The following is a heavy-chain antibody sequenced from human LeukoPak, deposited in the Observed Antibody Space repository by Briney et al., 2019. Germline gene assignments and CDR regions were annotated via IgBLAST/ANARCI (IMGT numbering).Heavy chain of an antibody. D-gene: IGHD3-10*01. CDR3: ARAGESRKTMVRGLCYDYYGMDV. CDR1: GGSISSSY. CDR2: ISSSGIT. J-gene: IGHJ6*02. Sequence: SETLSLTCTVSGGSISSSYWSWIRQPAGKGLEWIGRISSSGITNYKPSLKSRVSMSVDTSKNQFSLRLNSVTAADTAVYYCARAGESRKTMVRGLCYDYYGMDVWGQGTTVIVSS. V-gene: IGHV4-4*07.